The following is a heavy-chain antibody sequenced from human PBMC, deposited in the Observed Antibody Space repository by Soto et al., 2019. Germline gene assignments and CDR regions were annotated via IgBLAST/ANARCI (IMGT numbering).Heavy chain of an antibody. V-gene: IGHV4-30-2*01. J-gene: IGHJ4*02. D-gene: IGHD2-8*02. CDR3: ARDKITGLLDY. CDR1: GGSISSGGYS. Sequence: PSETLSLTCAVSGGSISSGGYSWSWIRQPPGKGLEWIGYIYHSWSTYYNPSLKSRVTISVDTSKNQFSLKLNSVTAADTAVYYCARDKITGLLDYWGQGTLVTVSS. CDR2: IYHSWST.